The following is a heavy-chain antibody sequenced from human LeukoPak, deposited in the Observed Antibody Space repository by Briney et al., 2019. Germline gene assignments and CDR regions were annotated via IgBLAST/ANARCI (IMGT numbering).Heavy chain of an antibody. J-gene: IGHJ4*02. D-gene: IGHD6-6*01. CDR2: ISYSGST. CDR1: GGSINSRNYY. V-gene: IGHV4-39*01. Sequence: SETLSLTCTVSGGSINSRNYYWGWIRQPPGKGLEWIGSISYSGSTYYNPSLKSRVTISVDTSKNQFSLKLSSVTAADTALYYCTRPTYSNSPATEHWGQGTLVTVSS. CDR3: TRPTYSNSPATEH.